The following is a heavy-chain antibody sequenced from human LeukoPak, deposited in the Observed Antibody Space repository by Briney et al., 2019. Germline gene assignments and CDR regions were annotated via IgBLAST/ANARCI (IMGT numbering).Heavy chain of an antibody. Sequence: PSETLSLTCTVSGGSISSYYWSWIRQPPGKGLEWIGYIYYSGSTNCNPSLKSRVTISVDTSKNQFSLKLSSVTAADTAVYYCARVGYSYGWDFGYWGQGTLVTVSS. CDR1: GGSISSYY. J-gene: IGHJ4*02. CDR3: ARVGYSYGWDFGY. V-gene: IGHV4-59*01. CDR2: IYYSGST. D-gene: IGHD5-18*01.